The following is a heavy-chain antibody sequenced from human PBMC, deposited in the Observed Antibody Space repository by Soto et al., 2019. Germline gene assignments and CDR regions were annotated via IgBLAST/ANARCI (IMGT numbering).Heavy chain of an antibody. CDR3: ARDPKPLITGIFDY. D-gene: IGHD1-20*01. CDR1: GFTFSSYG. V-gene: IGHV3-30*03. CDR2: ISYDGSNK. J-gene: IGHJ4*02. Sequence: QVQLVESGGGVVQPGRSLRLSCAASGFTFSSYGMHWVRQAPGKGLEWVAVISYDGSNKYYADSVKGRFTISRDNSKNTLYLQMNSLRAEDTAVYYCARDPKPLITGIFDYWGQGTLVTVSS.